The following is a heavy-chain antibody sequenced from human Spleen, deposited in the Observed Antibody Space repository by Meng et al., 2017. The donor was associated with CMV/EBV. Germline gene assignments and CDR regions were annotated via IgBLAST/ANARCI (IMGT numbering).Heavy chain of an antibody. D-gene: IGHD2-15*01. J-gene: IGHJ5*02. CDR3: ARDTPHNAFDP. CDR2: VDNHGSDT. CDR1: GFTFNRYW. Sequence: GESLKISCAAPGSGFTFNRYWMHWVRQPPGGGLEWLSRVDNHGSDTIYADSVKGRFTVSRDNANNMIYLQMDNLRDEDTALYYCARDTPHNAFDPWGQGTLVTVSS. V-gene: IGHV3-74*01.